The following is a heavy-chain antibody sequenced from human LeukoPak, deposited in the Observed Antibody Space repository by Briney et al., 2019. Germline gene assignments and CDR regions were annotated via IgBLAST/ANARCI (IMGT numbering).Heavy chain of an antibody. J-gene: IGHJ6*02. CDR3: ARGASPGGVDV. CDR1: GGSTTSSYY. V-gene: IGHV4-4*07. Sequence: SETLSLTCTVSGGSTTSSYYWVWIRQPAGKGLEWIGRIYVNGNTAYNPSLKGRVTMSIDTSENLFSLKLSSVTAADTAVYYCARGASPGGVDVWGQGTTVTVSS. CDR2: IYVNGNT.